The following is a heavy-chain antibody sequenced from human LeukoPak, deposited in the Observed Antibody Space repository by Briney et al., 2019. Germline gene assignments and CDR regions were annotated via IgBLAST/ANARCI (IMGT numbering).Heavy chain of an antibody. J-gene: IGHJ4*02. D-gene: IGHD2-15*01. CDR1: GGTFSSYA. CDR2: IILIFGTA. Sequence: SVKVSCKASGGTFSSYAISWVRQAPGQGLEWMGGIILIFGTANYAQKFQGRVTITADKSTSTAYMELCSLRSEDTAVYYCARVAGYCSGGSCNSDYWGQGTLVTVSS. V-gene: IGHV1-69*06. CDR3: ARVAGYCSGGSCNSDY.